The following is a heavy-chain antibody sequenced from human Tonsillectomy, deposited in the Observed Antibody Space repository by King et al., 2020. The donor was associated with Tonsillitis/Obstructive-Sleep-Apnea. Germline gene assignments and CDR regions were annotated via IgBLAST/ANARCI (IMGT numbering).Heavy chain of an antibody. J-gene: IGHJ4*02. CDR1: GHIFTNYW. CDR3: ATRHSSTWSLDY. D-gene: IGHD6-13*01. V-gene: IGHV5-51*01. CDR2: IYAGDSDT. Sequence: QLVQSGAEVKKPGESLKISCQGSGHIFTNYWIGWVRQMPGKGLEWMGIIYAGDSDTRYSPPFQGQVTILADKSISTAYLQWSSLKASDTATYYCATRHSSTWSLDYWGQGTLVTVSS.